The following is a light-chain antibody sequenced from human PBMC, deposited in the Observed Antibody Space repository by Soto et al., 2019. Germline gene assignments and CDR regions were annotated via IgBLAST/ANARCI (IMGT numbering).Light chain of an antibody. J-gene: IGLJ2*01. Sequence: QSALTQPPSASGSPGQSVTISCTGTSSDIGGYNYVSWYQQHPGKAPKLMIYELSKRPSGVPDRFSGSKSGNTASLTVSGLQAEDDADYYCSLHTGSNNFVVFGGGTKLTVL. CDR2: ELS. CDR3: SLHTGSNNFVV. V-gene: IGLV2-8*01. CDR1: SSDIGGYNY.